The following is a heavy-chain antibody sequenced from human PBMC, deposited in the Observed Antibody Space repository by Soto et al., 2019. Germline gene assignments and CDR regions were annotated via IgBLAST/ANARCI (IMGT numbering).Heavy chain of an antibody. V-gene: IGHV1-69*01. CDR3: ASGASRWYPYFFDS. J-gene: IGHJ4*02. Sequence: QAQVVQSGAEVRKPGSSVKLSCKASEGTFNSYAIAWVRQAPGQGLEWMGGIIPYYNTVNYAQKFQDRITITADDSTNTVYMELSSLRSDDTAVYFCASGASRWYPYFFDSWAQRTLVTVSS. D-gene: IGHD6-13*01. CDR2: IIPYYNTV. CDR1: EGTFNSYA.